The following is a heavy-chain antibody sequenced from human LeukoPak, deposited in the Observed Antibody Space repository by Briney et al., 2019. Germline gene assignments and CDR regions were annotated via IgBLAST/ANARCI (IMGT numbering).Heavy chain of an antibody. CDR2: IYYSGST. CDR1: GGSISSYY. D-gene: IGHD6-13*01. J-gene: IGHJ3*02. CDR3: ARPKIAAAGSVRAFDI. V-gene: IGHV4-39*06. Sequence: SETLSLTCTVSGGSISSYYWGWIRQPPGKGLERIGTIYYSGSTYYNPSLKSRVTISVDTSKNQFTLKLSSVTAADTAVYYCARPKIAAAGSVRAFDIWGQGTMVTVSS.